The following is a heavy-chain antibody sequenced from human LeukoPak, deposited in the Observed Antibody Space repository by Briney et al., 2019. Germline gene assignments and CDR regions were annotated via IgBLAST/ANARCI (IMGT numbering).Heavy chain of an antibody. J-gene: IGHJ4*02. V-gene: IGHV3-64*01. Sequence: GGSLILSCAVSGFTFSSYTMHWVRQAPGKGLEYVSAITSNGGSTYYANSVKGRFTISRDNSKNTLYLQMNSLRAEDTAVYYCARDFRTVTTYDDYWGQGTLVTVSS. CDR3: ARDFRTVTTYDDY. CDR1: GFTFSSYT. CDR2: ITSNGGST. D-gene: IGHD4-17*01.